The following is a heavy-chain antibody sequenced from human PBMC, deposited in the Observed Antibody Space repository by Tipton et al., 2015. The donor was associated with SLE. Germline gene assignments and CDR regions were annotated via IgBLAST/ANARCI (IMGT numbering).Heavy chain of an antibody. J-gene: IGHJ3*02. CDR1: GFTVSSNY. D-gene: IGHD2-21*01. V-gene: IGHV3-53*05. CDR3: ARERVGGHIVRGGAFDI. Sequence: GSLRLSCAASGFTVSSNYMSWVRQAPGKGLEWVSVIYSGGSTYYADSVKGRFTISRDNSKNTLYLQMNSLRAEDTAVYYCARERVGGHIVRGGAFDIWGQGTMVTVSS. CDR2: IYSGGST.